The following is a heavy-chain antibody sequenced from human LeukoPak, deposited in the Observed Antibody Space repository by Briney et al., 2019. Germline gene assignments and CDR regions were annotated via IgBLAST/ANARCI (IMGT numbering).Heavy chain of an antibody. J-gene: IGHJ6*03. V-gene: IGHV4-4*07. Sequence: PSETLSLTCTVSGGSISSYYWSWIRQPAGKGLEWIGRIYTSGSTNYNPSLKSRVTMSVDTSKNQFSLKLSSVTAADTAVYYCARAGTIAARGYYYYYYYMDVWGKGTTVTVSS. CDR2: IYTSGST. D-gene: IGHD6-6*01. CDR1: GGSISSYY. CDR3: ARAGTIAARGYYYYYYYMDV.